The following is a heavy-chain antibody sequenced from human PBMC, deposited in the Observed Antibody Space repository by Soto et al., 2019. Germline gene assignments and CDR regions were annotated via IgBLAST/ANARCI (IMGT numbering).Heavy chain of an antibody. CDR1: GYTFTSYG. CDR2: ISAYNGNT. V-gene: IGHV1-18*01. D-gene: IGHD3-3*01. CDR3: ARDPHRSTIFGVVQGWFDP. Sequence: ASVNVSCKASGYTFTSYGISWVRQAPGQGLEWMGWISAYNGNTNYAQKLQGRVTMTTDTSTSTAYMELRSLRSDDTAVYYCARDPHRSTIFGVVQGWFDPWGQGTLVTVSS. J-gene: IGHJ5*02.